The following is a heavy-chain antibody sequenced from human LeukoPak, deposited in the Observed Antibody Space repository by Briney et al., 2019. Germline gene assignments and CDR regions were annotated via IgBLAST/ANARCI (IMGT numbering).Heavy chain of an antibody. Sequence: ASVKVSCKASGYTFTGYYMHWVRQAPGQGLEWMGWINPNSGGTNYAQKFQGRVTMTRDTSISTAYMELSRLRSDDTAVYYCAKDEMAPTNVFDYWGQGTLVTVSS. CDR1: GYTFTGYY. CDR2: INPNSGGT. CDR3: AKDEMAPTNVFDY. D-gene: IGHD5-24*01. J-gene: IGHJ4*02. V-gene: IGHV1-2*02.